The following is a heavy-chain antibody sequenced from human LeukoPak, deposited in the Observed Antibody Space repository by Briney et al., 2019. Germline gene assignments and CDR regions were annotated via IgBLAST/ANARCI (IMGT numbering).Heavy chain of an antibody. CDR2: ISAYNGNT. D-gene: IGHD2-2*01. J-gene: IGHJ4*02. Sequence: ASVKVSCKASGYTFTSYGISWVRQAPGQGLEWVGWISAYNGNTNYSQKRQGRVTMTTDTSTSIAYMELRSLRSDATAVYYCARDEFDLDCSSNSCYPPSSFDHWGQGPLVTVSS. CDR1: GYTFTSYG. V-gene: IGHV1-18*01. CDR3: ARDEFDLDCSSNSCYPPSSFDH.